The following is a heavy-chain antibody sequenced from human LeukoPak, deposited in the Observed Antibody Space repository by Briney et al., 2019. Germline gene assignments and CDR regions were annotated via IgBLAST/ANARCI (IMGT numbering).Heavy chain of an antibody. V-gene: IGHV3-74*01. D-gene: IGHD6-25*01. CDR3: ARVGGYVVYDY. CDR2: INSDGSST. CDR1: GFTFSSYW. J-gene: IGHJ4*02. Sequence: GGSLRLSCAASGFTFSSYWMHWVRQAPGKGLVWVSRINSDGSSTSYADSVKGRFTISRDNAKNTLYLQMNSLRAEDTAVYYCARVGGYVVYDYWGQGTLVTVSS.